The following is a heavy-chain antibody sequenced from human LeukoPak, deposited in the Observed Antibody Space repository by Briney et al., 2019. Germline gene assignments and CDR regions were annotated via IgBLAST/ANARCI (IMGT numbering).Heavy chain of an antibody. D-gene: IGHD6-19*01. CDR1: GGSISSGGYS. CDR3: AREGDGWYDY. Sequence: SETLSLTCAVSGGSISSGGYSWRWIRQPPGKGLEWIGYIYHSGSTYYNPSLKSRVTISVDRSKNQFSLKLSSVTAADTAVYYCAREGDGWYDYWGQGTLVTVSS. CDR2: IYHSGST. J-gene: IGHJ4*02. V-gene: IGHV4-30-2*01.